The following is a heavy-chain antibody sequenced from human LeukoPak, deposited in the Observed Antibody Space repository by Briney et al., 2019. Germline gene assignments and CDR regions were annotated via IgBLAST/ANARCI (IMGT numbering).Heavy chain of an antibody. CDR1: GYTFTGYY. J-gene: IGHJ4*02. CDR3: ARTGDFDY. D-gene: IGHD7-27*01. Sequence: VASVKVSCKASGYTFTGYYMHWVRQTPGQGLEWMGWINPNSGGTNYAQNFQGRVTMARDTSISTAYMELSSLRSDDTAIYYCARTGDFDYWGQGTLVTVSS. CDR2: INPNSGGT. V-gene: IGHV1-2*02.